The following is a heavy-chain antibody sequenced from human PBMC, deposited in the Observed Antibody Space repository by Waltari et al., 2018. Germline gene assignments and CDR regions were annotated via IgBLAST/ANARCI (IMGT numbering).Heavy chain of an antibody. D-gene: IGHD4-17*01. CDR2: IKSKPDGGTT. CDR1: GFSFSDAW. CDR3: ASYMTTVPLRAFDI. V-gene: IGHV3-15*05. J-gene: IGHJ3*02. Sequence: EAQLVESGGGLVKPGGSLRLSCAGSGFSFSDAWLSWVRQAPGKGLEGVGRIKSKPDGGTTDYATPVKGRISMSRDDSNNSVYLEMNSLRAEDTAVYYCASYMTTVPLRAFDIWGQGTMVTVSS.